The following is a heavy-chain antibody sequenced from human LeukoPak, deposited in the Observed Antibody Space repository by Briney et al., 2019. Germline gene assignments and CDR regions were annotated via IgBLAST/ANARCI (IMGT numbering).Heavy chain of an antibody. CDR2: ISAYNGNT. J-gene: IGHJ4*02. V-gene: IGHV1-18*01. Sequence: ASVKVSCKASGYTFTSYGISWVRQAPGQGLEWMGWISAYNGNTNYAQKLQGRVTMTTDTSTSTAYMELRSLRSDDTAVCYCARELRIRGSGSPGYWGQGTLVTVSS. CDR1: GYTFTSYG. D-gene: IGHD3-10*01. CDR3: ARELRIRGSGSPGY.